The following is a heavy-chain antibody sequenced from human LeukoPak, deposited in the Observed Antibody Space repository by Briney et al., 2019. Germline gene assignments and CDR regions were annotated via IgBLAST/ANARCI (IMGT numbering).Heavy chain of an antibody. Sequence: GGSLRLSCAASGFTFSSYAMSWVRQAPGKGREWVSAISGSGGSTYYADSVKGRFTISRDNSKNTLYLQMNSLRAEDTAVYYCAKDHGYSTRFDPWGQGTLVTVSS. CDR1: GFTFSSYA. D-gene: IGHD6-13*01. CDR2: ISGSGGST. CDR3: AKDHGYSTRFDP. J-gene: IGHJ5*02. V-gene: IGHV3-23*01.